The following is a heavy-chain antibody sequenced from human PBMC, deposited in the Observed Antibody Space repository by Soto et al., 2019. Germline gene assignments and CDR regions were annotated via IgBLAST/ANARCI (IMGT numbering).Heavy chain of an antibody. J-gene: IGHJ6*02. CDR3: ARDPSYYGMDV. CDR2: ISTYNGNT. Sequence: ASVKVSCKASGYTFTTYDISWVRQAPGQGLEWMGRISTYNGNTNYPQSLQGRLTLTTDTSTTTAYMELRSLRSEDTAVYYCARDPSYYGMDVWGQGTTVTVSS. CDR1: GYTFTTYD. V-gene: IGHV1-18*01.